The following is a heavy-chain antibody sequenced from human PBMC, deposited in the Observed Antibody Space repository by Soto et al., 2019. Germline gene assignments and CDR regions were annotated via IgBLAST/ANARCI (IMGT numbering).Heavy chain of an antibody. Sequence: QVQLQESGPGLVKPSQTLSLTCTVSGGSISSGGYYWSWIRQHPGKGLEWIGYIYYSGSTYYNPSRKSRVTISVDPSKNQFALKLSSVTAADTAVYYCARDPRYGSGSYSYGMDVWGQGTTVTVSS. CDR2: IYYSGST. CDR3: ARDPRYGSGSYSYGMDV. J-gene: IGHJ6*02. D-gene: IGHD3-10*01. V-gene: IGHV4-31*03. CDR1: GGSISSGGYY.